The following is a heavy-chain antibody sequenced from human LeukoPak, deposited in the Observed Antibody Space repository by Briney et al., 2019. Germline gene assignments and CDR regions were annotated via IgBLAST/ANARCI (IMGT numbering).Heavy chain of an antibody. Sequence: SETLSLTCTVSGGSISSSSYYWGWIRQPPGKGLEWIGSIYYSGSTYYNPSLKSRVTISVDTSKNQFSLKLSSVTAADTAVYYCARGGEQLVRYYYYYMDVWGKGTTVTVSS. V-gene: IGHV4-39*07. J-gene: IGHJ6*03. CDR1: GGSISSSSYY. CDR3: ARGGEQLVRYYYYYMDV. D-gene: IGHD6-6*01. CDR2: IYYSGST.